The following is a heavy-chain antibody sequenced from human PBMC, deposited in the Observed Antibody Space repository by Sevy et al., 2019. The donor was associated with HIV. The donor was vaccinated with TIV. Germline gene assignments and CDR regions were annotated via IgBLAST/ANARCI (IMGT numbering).Heavy chain of an antibody. CDR1: GYTFTSYG. V-gene: IGHV1-18*01. D-gene: IGHD2-2*01. Sequence: ASVKVSCKASGYTFTSYGISWVRQAPGQGLEWMGWISAYNGNTNYAQKLQGRVTMTTDTSTSTAYMELGSLRSDDTAVYYCARAPPQYQLLFGSMDVWGQGTTVTVSS. CDR3: ARAPPQYQLLFGSMDV. CDR2: ISAYNGNT. J-gene: IGHJ6*02.